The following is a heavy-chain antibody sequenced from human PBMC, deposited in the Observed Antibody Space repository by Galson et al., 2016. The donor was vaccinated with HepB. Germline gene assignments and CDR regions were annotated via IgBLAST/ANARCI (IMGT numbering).Heavy chain of an antibody. CDR3: AKSKGGVWSYYFDY. V-gene: IGHV3-33*06. D-gene: IGHD3-16*01. Sequence: SLRLSCAASGFTFSNYGMHWVRQAPGKGLEWVAGIWTDGSNKYYGDSVKGRFTISRDNSKNTLYLQMNSLRAEDTAVYYCAKSKGGVWSYYFDYWGQGTLVTVSS. CDR1: GFTFSNYG. J-gene: IGHJ4*02. CDR2: IWTDGSNK.